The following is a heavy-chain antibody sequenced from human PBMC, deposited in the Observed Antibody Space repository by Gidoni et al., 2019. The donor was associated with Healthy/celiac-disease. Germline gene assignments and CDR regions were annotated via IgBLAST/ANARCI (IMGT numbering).Heavy chain of an antibody. D-gene: IGHD6-13*01. Sequence: QVQLVESGGGLVKPGGSLRLSCAASGFPFSDYYMSWIRQAPGKGPEWVSYISSSSSYTNYADSVKGRFTISRDNAKNSLYLQMNSLRAEDTAVYYCARAAAGTNWFDPWGQGTLVTVSS. V-gene: IGHV3-11*06. CDR1: GFPFSDYY. J-gene: IGHJ5*02. CDR2: ISSSSSYT. CDR3: ARAAAGTNWFDP.